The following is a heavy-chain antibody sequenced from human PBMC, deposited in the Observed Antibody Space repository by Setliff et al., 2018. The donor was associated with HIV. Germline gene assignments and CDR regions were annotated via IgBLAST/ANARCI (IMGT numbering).Heavy chain of an antibody. CDR2: SRNRVNSYTT. CDR3: TRKARERYFDY. D-gene: IGHD1-26*01. Sequence: GGSLRLSCVASGFTFSDYYMDWVRQAPGKGLEWVGRSRNRVNSYTTEYAASVKGRFTISRDDSKSIAYLQMNSLKTEDTAVYYCTRKARERYFDYWGQGTLVTVSS. V-gene: IGHV3-72*01. J-gene: IGHJ4*02. CDR1: GFTFSDYY.